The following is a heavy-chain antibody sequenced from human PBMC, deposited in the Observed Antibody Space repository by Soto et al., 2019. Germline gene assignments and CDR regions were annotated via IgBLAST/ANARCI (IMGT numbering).Heavy chain of an antibody. CDR3: ARVKQLGASFDS. Sequence: SETLSLTCTVSGGPIGSYYWSWIRQPPGKGLEWIGYINYSGNTNYNPSLKSRVTISVDTSKNQFSLKLGSVTAADTAVYYCARVKQLGASFDSWGQGTLVTVSS. V-gene: IGHV4-59*01. D-gene: IGHD6-6*01. J-gene: IGHJ4*02. CDR2: INYSGNT. CDR1: GGPIGSYY.